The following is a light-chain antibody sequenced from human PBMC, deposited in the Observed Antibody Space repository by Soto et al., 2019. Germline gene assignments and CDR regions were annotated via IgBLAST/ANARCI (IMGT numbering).Light chain of an antibody. CDR3: QQRTDRPPWT. CDR1: QSIGLA. Sequence: ENVATLSPATLSLSPGERATLSCRASQSIGLAIAWYQHKPGQAPRLLIFDASQRATGIPARFRGSGSGTDFTLSISSLEPEDFAVYYCQQRTDRPPWTFGQGTKVDI. J-gene: IGKJ1*01. CDR2: DAS. V-gene: IGKV3-11*01.